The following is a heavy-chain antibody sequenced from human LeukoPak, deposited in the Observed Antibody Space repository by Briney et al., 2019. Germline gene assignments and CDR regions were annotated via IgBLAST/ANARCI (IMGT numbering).Heavy chain of an antibody. CDR1: GGSISSSSYY. CDR2: IYYSGST. V-gene: IGHV4-39*01. CDR3: ARRPLSPYYFDY. Sequence: ETLSLTCTVSGGSISSSSYYWGWIRQPPGKGLEWIGSIYYSGSTYYNPSLQSRVTISVDTSKNQFSLKLSSVTAADTAVYYCARRPLSPYYFDYWGQGTLVTVSS. D-gene: IGHD3-9*01. J-gene: IGHJ4*02.